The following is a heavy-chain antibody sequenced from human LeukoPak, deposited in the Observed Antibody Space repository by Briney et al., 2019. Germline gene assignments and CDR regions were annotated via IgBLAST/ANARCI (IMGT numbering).Heavy chain of an antibody. CDR2: IYYSGTT. CDR1: GVSISSGAYF. CDR3: ARAHGSGGDYFDY. D-gene: IGHD5-12*01. J-gene: IGHJ4*02. V-gene: IGHV4-31*03. Sequence: SQTLSLSCTVSGVSISSGAYFWSWIRQRPGKGLEWLGFIYYSGTTYYNPSLKSRLTVSKDTSKNHFSLTLSSVTAADTAVYYCARAHGSGGDYFDYWGQGTLVTVSS.